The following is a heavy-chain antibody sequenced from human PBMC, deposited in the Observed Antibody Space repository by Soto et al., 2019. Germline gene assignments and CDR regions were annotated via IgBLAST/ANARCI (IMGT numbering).Heavy chain of an antibody. Sequence: QVQLVQSGAEVKKPGSSVKVSCKASGDTSSFYTINWVRQAPGLGLEWVGRINPILSMSNYAQKFQGRVTMTADKSTSTAYMELRSLRFEDTAIYYCATSYGSGYRAFDYWGQGALVTVSS. J-gene: IGHJ4*02. CDR1: GDTSSFYT. V-gene: IGHV1-69*02. CDR2: INPILSMS. D-gene: IGHD3-10*01. CDR3: ATSYGSGYRAFDY.